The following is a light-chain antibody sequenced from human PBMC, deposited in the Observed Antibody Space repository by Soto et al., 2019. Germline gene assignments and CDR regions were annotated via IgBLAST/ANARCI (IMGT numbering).Light chain of an antibody. CDR3: SSYAGSNNVV. V-gene: IGLV2-8*01. Sequence: QSALTQPPSASGSPGQSVTISCTGTSSDVGGYAYVSWYQQHPGKAPKLMIYEVSKRPSGVPDRFAGSKSGNTASLTVSGIQAEDEADYYCSSYAGSNNVVFGGGTQLTVL. CDR2: EVS. J-gene: IGLJ2*01. CDR1: SSDVGGYAY.